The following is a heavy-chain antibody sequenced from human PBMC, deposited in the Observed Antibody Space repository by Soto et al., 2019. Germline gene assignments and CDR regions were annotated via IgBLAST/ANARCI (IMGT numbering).Heavy chain of an antibody. CDR1: GFTVSSNY. J-gene: IGHJ4*02. D-gene: IGHD3-16*01. Sequence: EVQLVESGGGLVQPGGSLRLSCAASGFTVSSNYMSWVRQAPGKGLEWVSVIYSGGSTYYADSVKGRFTISRDNSKNTLYLQMNRLRAEDTAVYYCARGTPTFPPPLYYFDYWGQGTLVTVSS. CDR2: IYSGGST. V-gene: IGHV3-66*01. CDR3: ARGTPTFPPPLYYFDY.